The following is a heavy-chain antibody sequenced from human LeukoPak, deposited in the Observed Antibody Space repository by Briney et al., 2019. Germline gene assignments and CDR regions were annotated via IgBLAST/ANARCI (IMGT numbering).Heavy chain of an antibody. CDR1: GYTYSTYG. J-gene: IGHJ4*02. Sequence: ASVKVSCKASGYTYSTYGISWVRQAPGQGLEWMGWINGYKGNTNYAQKLQGRVTMTTDTSTSTAYMELRSLRSEDTAVYYCARAPSSYPYYYDSSGYPSLPYYFDYWGQGTLVTVSS. CDR2: INGYKGNT. V-gene: IGHV1-18*01. D-gene: IGHD3-22*01. CDR3: ARAPSSYPYYYDSSGYPSLPYYFDY.